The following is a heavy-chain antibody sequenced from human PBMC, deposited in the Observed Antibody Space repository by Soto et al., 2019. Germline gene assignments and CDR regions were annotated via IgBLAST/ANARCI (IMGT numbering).Heavy chain of an antibody. CDR3: ARSQYYYDSSGAPGDWFEP. D-gene: IGHD3-22*01. V-gene: IGHV1-69*06. J-gene: IGHJ5*02. CDR1: GGTVSSYA. Sequence: QVQLVQSGAEVKKPGSSVKVACKASGGTVSSYAIRWVRQAPGQGLAWMGGCIPIFGTANYAQKFQGRVTITADKSTSTAYMELSSLRSEDTAVYYCARSQYYYDSSGAPGDWFEPWGQGTLVTVSS. CDR2: CIPIFGTA.